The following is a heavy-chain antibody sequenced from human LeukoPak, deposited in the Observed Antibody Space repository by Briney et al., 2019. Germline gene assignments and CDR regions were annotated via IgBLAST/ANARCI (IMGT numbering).Heavy chain of an antibody. CDR2: ISAYNGNT. Sequence: GASVKVSCKASGYTFTSYGISWVRQAPGRGLEWMGWISAYNGNTNYAQKLQGRVTMTTDTSTSTAYMELRSLRSDDTAVYYCARVGLGYCSSTSCYFDYWGQGTLVTVSS. V-gene: IGHV1-18*01. CDR1: GYTFTSYG. CDR3: ARVGLGYCSSTSCYFDY. D-gene: IGHD2-2*01. J-gene: IGHJ4*02.